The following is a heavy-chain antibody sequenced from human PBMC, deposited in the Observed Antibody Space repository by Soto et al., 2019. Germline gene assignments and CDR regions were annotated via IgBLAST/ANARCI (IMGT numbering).Heavy chain of an antibody. Sequence: ASVKVSCTASGGTFSSYAIIWVRQAPGQGLEWMGGIIPIFGTANYAQKFQGRVTITADESTSTAYMELSSLRSEDTAVYYCARGNSSHHHSYYYYGMDVWGQGTTVTVSS. CDR3: ARGNSSHHHSYYYYGMDV. CDR2: IIPIFGTA. J-gene: IGHJ6*02. D-gene: IGHD6-19*01. V-gene: IGHV1-69*13. CDR1: GGTFSSYA.